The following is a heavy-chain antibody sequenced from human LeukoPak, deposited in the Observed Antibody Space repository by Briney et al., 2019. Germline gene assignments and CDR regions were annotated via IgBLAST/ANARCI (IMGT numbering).Heavy chain of an antibody. D-gene: IGHD2-21*02. CDR1: GGTFSSYA. Sequence: GASVKVSCKASGGTFSSYAISWVRQAPGQGLEWMGGIIPILGTANYAQKFQGRVTITADESTSTAYMELSSLRSEDTAVYYCARGLPPTYCGGDCYGGFDYWGQGTLVTVSS. CDR2: IIPILGTA. J-gene: IGHJ4*02. CDR3: ARGLPPTYCGGDCYGGFDY. V-gene: IGHV1-69*13.